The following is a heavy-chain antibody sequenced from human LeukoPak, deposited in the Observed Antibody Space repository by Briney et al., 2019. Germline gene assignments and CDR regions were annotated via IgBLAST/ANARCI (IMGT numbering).Heavy chain of an antibody. V-gene: IGHV3-23*01. J-gene: IGHJ5*02. CDR2: ISGSGSST. CDR1: GFSFSSYA. D-gene: IGHD3-3*01. CDR3: AKETGLGYDFWSDLNWFDP. Sequence: HPGGSLRLSCAASGFSFSSYAMSWVRQAPGKGLEWVSAISGSGSSTYYADSVKGRFTISRDNSKNTLYLQMNSLRAEDTAVYYCAKETGLGYDFWSDLNWFDPWGQGTLVTVSS.